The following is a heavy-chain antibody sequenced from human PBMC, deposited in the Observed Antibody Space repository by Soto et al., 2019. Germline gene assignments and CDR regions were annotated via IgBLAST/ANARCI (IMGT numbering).Heavy chain of an antibody. CDR1: GFTFSMYS. Sequence: GGSLRLSCEVSGFTFSMYSMSWVRQSPGKGLEWVAKIPQDGVDGHYADSVKGRFTISRDNGKNSLYLQLNNLRAEDTAVYYCARDHLLLPAHDSFCGSDFWGRAVTVSV. V-gene: IGHV3-7*03. J-gene: IGHJ6*04. CDR2: IPQDGVDG. CDR3: ARDHLLLPAHDSFCGSDF. D-gene: IGHD2-21*02.